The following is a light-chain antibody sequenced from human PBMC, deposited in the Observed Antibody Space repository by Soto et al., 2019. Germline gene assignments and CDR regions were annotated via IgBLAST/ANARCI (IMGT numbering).Light chain of an antibody. V-gene: IGKV1-39*01. CDR1: QTICTY. CDR2: AAS. Sequence: DIQMTQSPSSLSASVGDRVTITCRASQTICTYLNWYQQKPGKAPKLLIYAASNLQSGVPSRFSGSGSGTDFTLTISSLQPEDFATYYCQKSYNIPYTFGQGTKLEI. J-gene: IGKJ2*01. CDR3: QKSYNIPYT.